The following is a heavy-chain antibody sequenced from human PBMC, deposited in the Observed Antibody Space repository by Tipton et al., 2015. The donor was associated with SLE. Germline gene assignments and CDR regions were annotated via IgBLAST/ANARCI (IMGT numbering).Heavy chain of an antibody. J-gene: IGHJ3*01. D-gene: IGHD3-22*01. Sequence: QVQLVQSGAEVKKPGASVKVSCKASGYMFNTYVISWVRQAPGQGLEWMGWISPYNGRTHYAQNFEGRVTMTADTSTNTLYMELRSLRSDDTALYYCARDYYETSGYAFDAFDVWGQGTMVTVSS. V-gene: IGHV1-18*01. CDR1: GYMFNTYV. CDR2: ISPYNGRT. CDR3: ARDYYETSGYAFDAFDV.